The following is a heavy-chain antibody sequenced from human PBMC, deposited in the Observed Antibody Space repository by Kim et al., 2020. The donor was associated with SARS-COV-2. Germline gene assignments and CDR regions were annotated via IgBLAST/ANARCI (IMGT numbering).Heavy chain of an antibody. D-gene: IGHD3-9*01. Sequence: GGSLRLSCAASGFIFSSYSMEWVRQAPGKGLEWVALLSHDGRNKYYADSVRGRLTISRDNSKKTLYLQVSTLRPEDTAVYYCARGHLYYETVTGYSPSYGLDDWGQGTTVIVSS. V-gene: IGHV3-30*04. CDR1: GFIFSSYS. J-gene: IGHJ6*02. CDR2: LSHDGRNK. CDR3: ARGHLYYETVTGYSPSYGLDD.